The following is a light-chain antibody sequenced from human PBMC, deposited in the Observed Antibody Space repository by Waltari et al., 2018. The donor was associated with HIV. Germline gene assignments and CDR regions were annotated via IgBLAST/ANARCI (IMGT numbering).Light chain of an antibody. Sequence: QLVLPQSPSASASLGASVNLTCILSSGHISFAIAWHHQQPEKGPRFLVKVNGDGSHNKGEGVPSRFSGFSSGAERYLTISSLQSEDEADDYCQTWGTGIWVFGGGTKLTVL. J-gene: IGLJ3*02. CDR1: SGHISFA. CDR3: QTWGTGIWV. CDR2: VNGDGSH. V-gene: IGLV4-69*01.